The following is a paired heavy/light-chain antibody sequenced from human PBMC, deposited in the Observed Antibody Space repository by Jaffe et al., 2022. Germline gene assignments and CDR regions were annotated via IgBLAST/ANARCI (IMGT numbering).Heavy chain of an antibody. CDR2: IYHSGST. V-gene: IGHV4-4*02. D-gene: IGHD3-9*01. CDR1: GGSISSNNW. CDR3: VRNNDMFTGAYYFDY. Sequence: QVQLQESGPGLVKPSETLSLTCDISGGSISSNNWWSWIRQPPEKGLEWIGEIYHSGSTHYNPSLKSRVTISVDKSKNQFSLKLSSVTAADTAIYYCVRNNDMFTGAYYFDYWGQGTLVTVSS. J-gene: IGHJ4*02.
Light chain of an antibody. CDR1: SSDVGGYDY. Sequence: QSALTQPPSASGSPGQSVTISCTGTSSDVGGYDYVSWYQHHPGKAPKLMIYEVNKRPSGVPDRFSGSKSGNTASLTVSGLQAEDEADYYCSSHAGSNNNYVFGTGTKVTVL. CDR2: EVN. J-gene: IGLJ1*01. V-gene: IGLV2-8*01. CDR3: SSHAGSNNNYV.